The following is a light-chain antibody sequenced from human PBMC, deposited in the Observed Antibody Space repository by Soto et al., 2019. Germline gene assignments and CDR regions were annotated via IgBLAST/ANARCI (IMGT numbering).Light chain of an antibody. V-gene: IGLV1-47*01. CDR3: AAWDDSLSAFYV. CDR2: RNN. Sequence: QSVLTQPPSASGTPGQRVTISCSGSSSNIGSNYVYWYQQLPGTAPKLLIYRNNQRPSGVPDRFSGSKSGTSASLAISGLRSEDEADYYCAAWDDSLSAFYVFGTGTKDTDL. J-gene: IGLJ1*01. CDR1: SSNIGSNY.